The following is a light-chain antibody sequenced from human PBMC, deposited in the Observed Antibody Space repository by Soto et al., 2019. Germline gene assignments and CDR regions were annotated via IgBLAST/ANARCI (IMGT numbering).Light chain of an antibody. V-gene: IGKV3-20*01. Sequence: ETVLTQSPGTLSLSPGETATLSCRASQSVASNSLAWYQQKPGQAPRLLVYGASGRATDIPDRFSGRGSGTDFTPTINRLEPEDFAVYYCQNYDTSPYTFGQGTKLEIK. CDR1: QSVASNS. CDR2: GAS. CDR3: QNYDTSPYT. J-gene: IGKJ2*01.